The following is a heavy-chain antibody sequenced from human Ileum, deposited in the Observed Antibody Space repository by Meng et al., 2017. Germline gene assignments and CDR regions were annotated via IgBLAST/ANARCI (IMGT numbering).Heavy chain of an antibody. J-gene: IGHJ2*01. V-gene: IGHV4-39*02. Sequence: GARPGPVEPSETLSPPCTVFCGSTGKTYYVWAVIRQSPGKGVEWIGINSYSGSTSFNPYPKSRGAIIVGNTNNHVFLKLRFVTGAETAVDYCAGGGAVAGVWWYFDLWGRGTLVTVSS. CDR2: NSYSGST. CDR1: CGSTGKTYYV. D-gene: IGHD6-19*01. CDR3: AGGGAVAGVWWYFDL.